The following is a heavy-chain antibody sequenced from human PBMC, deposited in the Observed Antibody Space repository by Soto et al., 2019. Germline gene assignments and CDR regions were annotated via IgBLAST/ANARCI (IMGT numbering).Heavy chain of an antibody. CDR2: VDSAGSGT. CDR1: GITFSGFW. V-gene: IGHV3-74*01. J-gene: IGHJ4*02. Sequence: VPLVESGGGSVQPGGSLRLSCVASGITFSGFWMHWVHQVPGKGLVWVARVDSAGSGTSYADSVKGRFTISRDNAKNTLSLRMDSLRVEDTAVYYCATVFEHWGQGIPVTVSS. CDR3: ATVFEH.